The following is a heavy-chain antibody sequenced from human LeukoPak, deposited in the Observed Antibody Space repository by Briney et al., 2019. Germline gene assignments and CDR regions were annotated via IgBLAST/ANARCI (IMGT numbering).Heavy chain of an antibody. D-gene: IGHD2-2*01. CDR1: GFTFSDYY. Sequence: GGSLRLSCAASGFTFSDYYMSWIRQASGKGLEWVSYISSSSSYTNYADSVKGRFTISRDNAKNSLYLQMNRLRAEDTAVYYCARDCSSTSCYSSHGMDVWGKGTTVTVSS. J-gene: IGHJ6*04. CDR2: ISSSSSYT. CDR3: ARDCSSTSCYSSHGMDV. V-gene: IGHV3-11*06.